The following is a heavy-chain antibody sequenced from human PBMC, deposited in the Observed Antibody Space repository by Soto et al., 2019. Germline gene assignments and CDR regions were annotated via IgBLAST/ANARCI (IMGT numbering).Heavy chain of an antibody. J-gene: IGHJ4*02. V-gene: IGHV4-34*01. Sequence: SETLSLTCAVHGDSFSGYFWTWIRQPPGKGLEWIAEITDGGTTNYRPSLKSRVSIAVDSSKRQFSLTLSRVTAADTAMYYCARGAYAMLSRNFEYWSKGYLVT. CDR1: GDSFSGYF. D-gene: IGHD2-8*01. CDR2: ITDGGTT. CDR3: ARGAYAMLSRNFEY.